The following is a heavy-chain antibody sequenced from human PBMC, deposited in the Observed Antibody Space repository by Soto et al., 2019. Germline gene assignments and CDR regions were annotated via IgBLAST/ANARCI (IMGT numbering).Heavy chain of an antibody. CDR2: INHSGST. V-gene: IGHV4-34*01. Sequence: SETLSLTCAVYGGSFSGYYWSWIRQPPGKGLEWIGEINHSGSTNYNPSLKSRVTISVDTSKNQFSLKLSSVTAADTAVYYCARVGITMVRGVIRDYYYYYGMDVWGQGTPVTVSS. D-gene: IGHD3-10*01. CDR1: GGSFSGYY. CDR3: ARVGITMVRGVIRDYYYYYGMDV. J-gene: IGHJ6*02.